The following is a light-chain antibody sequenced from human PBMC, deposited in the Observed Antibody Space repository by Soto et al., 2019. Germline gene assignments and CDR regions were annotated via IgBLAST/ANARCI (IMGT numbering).Light chain of an antibody. Sequence: EIVMTQSPATLSVSPGERATLSCRARQSVSSNLAWYQQKPGQAPRLLIYGASTRATGIPARFSGSGSGTEFTLTISSLQSEDFAVYYCQQYNNWPPCTFGHGTKVDIK. V-gene: IGKV3-15*01. CDR2: GAS. J-gene: IGKJ3*01. CDR3: QQYNNWPPCT. CDR1: QSVSSN.